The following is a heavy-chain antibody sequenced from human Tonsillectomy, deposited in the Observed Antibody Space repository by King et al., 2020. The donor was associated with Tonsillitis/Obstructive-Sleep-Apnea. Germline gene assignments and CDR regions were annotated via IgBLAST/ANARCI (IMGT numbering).Heavy chain of an antibody. D-gene: IGHD2-2*01. J-gene: IGHJ4*02. CDR1: GGSISSSSYY. CDR2: IYYSGST. V-gene: IGHV4-39*01. CDR3: ARLDCSSTSCYLGY. Sequence: QLQESGPGLVKPSETLSLTCTVSGGSISSSSYYLGWVRQPPGKGLEGIGSIYYSGSTYYNPSLKSRVTISVDTSKNQFSLKLSSVTAADTAVYYCARLDCSSTSCYLGYWGQGTLVTVSS.